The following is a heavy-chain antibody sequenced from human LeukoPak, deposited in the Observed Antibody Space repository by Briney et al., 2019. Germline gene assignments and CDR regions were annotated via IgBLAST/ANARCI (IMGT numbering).Heavy chain of an antibody. CDR1: GGTFSSYA. CDR2: IIPIFGTA. D-gene: IGHD6-19*01. Sequence: SVTVSCTASGGTFSSYAISWVRQAPGQGLEWMGGIIPIFGTANYAQKFQGRVTITADESTSTAYMELSSLRSEDTAVYYCARGNVEAVAFIFDYWGQGTLVTVSS. J-gene: IGHJ4*02. CDR3: ARGNVEAVAFIFDY. V-gene: IGHV1-69*13.